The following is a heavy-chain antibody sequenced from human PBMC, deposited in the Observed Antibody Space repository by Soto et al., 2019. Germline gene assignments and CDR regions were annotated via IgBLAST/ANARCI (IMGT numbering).Heavy chain of an antibody. CDR2: ISGSGGST. J-gene: IGHJ6*02. D-gene: IGHD3-22*01. CDR3: AKDRRIIMIVVVLNYYYYGMDV. Sequence: PGGSLRLSCAASGFTFSSYAMSWVRQAPGKGLEWVSAISGSGGSTYYTDSVKSRFTISRDNSKNTLYLQMNSLRAEDTAVYYCAKDRRIIMIVVVLNYYYYGMDVWGQGTTVTVSS. V-gene: IGHV3-23*01. CDR1: GFTFSSYA.